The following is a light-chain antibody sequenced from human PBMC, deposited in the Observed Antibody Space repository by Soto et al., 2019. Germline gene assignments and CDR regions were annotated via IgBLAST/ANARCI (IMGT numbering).Light chain of an antibody. J-gene: IGKJ4*01. CDR1: QSISSK. V-gene: IGKV3-15*01. CDR2: GAS. Sequence: EIGMTQSPATLSVSTGERATLSCRASQSISSKLAWYQQKPGQAPRLLIYGASTRATGIPVRFSGSGSGTEFTLTITSLQSEDFAVYYCQEYKNWHPIKIGGGTKVDIK. CDR3: QEYKNWHPIK.